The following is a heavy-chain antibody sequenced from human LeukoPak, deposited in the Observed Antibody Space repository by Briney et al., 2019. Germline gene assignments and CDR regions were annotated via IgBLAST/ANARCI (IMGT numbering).Heavy chain of an antibody. J-gene: IGHJ4*02. CDR3: ARVRGELWWGPLDY. CDR2: ISSSGSTI. Sequence: PGGSLRLSCAASGFTFSSYEMNWVRQAPGKGLEWVSYISSSGSTIYYADSVKGRFTISRDNAKNSLYLQMNSLRAEDTAVYYCARVRGELWWGPLDYWGQGTLVTVSS. D-gene: IGHD3-16*01. V-gene: IGHV3-48*03. CDR1: GFTFSSYE.